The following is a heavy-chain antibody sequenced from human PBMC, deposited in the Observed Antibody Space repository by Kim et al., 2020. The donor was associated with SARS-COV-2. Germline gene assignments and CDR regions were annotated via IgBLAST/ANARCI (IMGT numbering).Heavy chain of an antibody. CDR2: IYYSGST. J-gene: IGHJ5*02. V-gene: IGHV4-59*01. CDR3: ARIYYGSGGGNWFDP. D-gene: IGHD3-10*01. Sequence: SETLSLTCTVSGGSISSYYWNWIRQPPGKGLEWIGYIYYSGSTNYNPSLKSRVTISVDTSKNQFSLKLSSVTAADTAVYYCARIYYGSGGGNWFDPWGQGTLVTVSS. CDR1: GGSISSYY.